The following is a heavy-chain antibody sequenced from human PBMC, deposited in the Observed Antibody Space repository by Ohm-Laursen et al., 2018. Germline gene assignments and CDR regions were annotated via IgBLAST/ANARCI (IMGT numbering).Heavy chain of an antibody. V-gene: IGHV3-9*01. Sequence: SLRLSCTASGFTFGDYAMHWVRQAPGKGLEWVSSISWNSGKIDYADSVKGRFTISRDNAKNSLYLQINSLRPEDTALYYCAKDLVATYYYYGMDVWGQGTTVTVSS. CDR2: ISWNSGKI. CDR1: GFTFGDYA. D-gene: IGHD5-12*01. CDR3: AKDLVATYYYYGMDV. J-gene: IGHJ6*02.